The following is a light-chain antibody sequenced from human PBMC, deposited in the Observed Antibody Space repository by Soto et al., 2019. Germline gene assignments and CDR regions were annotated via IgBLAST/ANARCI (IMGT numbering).Light chain of an antibody. CDR3: QQRDIWPWT. CDR1: QSLSSY. J-gene: IGKJ1*01. Sequence: EIVLTESPATLSVSPGERATLSCRASQSLSSYLAWYQQKPGQAPRLLIYDTSNRATGIPARFSGSGSGTDFTLTISSLEPEDFAVYYCQQRDIWPWTFGQGTKVDIK. CDR2: DTS. V-gene: IGKV3-11*01.